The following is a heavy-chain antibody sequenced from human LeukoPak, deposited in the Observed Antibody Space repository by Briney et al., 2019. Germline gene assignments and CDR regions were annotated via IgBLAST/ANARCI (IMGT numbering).Heavy chain of an antibody. CDR1: GLTFSSYW. V-gene: IGHV3-7*01. Sequence: GGSLRLSCVASGLTFSSYWMSWFRQAPGKGLEWVANIKQDGSVKQYVDSVNGRFSISRDNARNSLYLQMNSLRAEDTAVYYCAGGDASDMWGQGTMVTVSS. CDR2: IKQDGSVK. CDR3: AGGDASDM. J-gene: IGHJ3*02.